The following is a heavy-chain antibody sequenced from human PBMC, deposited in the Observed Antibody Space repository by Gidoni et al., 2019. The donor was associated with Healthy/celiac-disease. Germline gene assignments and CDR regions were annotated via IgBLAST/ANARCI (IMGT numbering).Heavy chain of an antibody. V-gene: IGHV4-39*07. Sequence: HLQLHESGSGLVMPSVTPALTFSVPGGSISSSSSYWGWIWQPPGKGLVWFGTFYSSGSTYYNPSLKSRVTISVDTSKNQFSLKLSSVTAADTAVYYCEGWGFHYWGQGTLVTVSS. CDR2: FYSSGST. D-gene: IGHD3-16*01. CDR3: EGWGFHY. J-gene: IGHJ4*01. CDR1: GGSISSSSSY.